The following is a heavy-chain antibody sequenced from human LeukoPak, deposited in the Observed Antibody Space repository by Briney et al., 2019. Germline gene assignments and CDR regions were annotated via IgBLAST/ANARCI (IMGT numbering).Heavy chain of an antibody. D-gene: IGHD6-13*01. V-gene: IGHV3-23*01. J-gene: IGHJ4*02. CDR3: AREGSSSWYGGDY. Sequence: PGGSLRLSCAASGFTFSSYAMSWVRQAPGKGLEWVSAISGSCGSTYYADSVKGRFTISRDNAKNSLYLQMNSLRAEDTAVYYCAREGSSSWYGGDYWGKGTLVTVSS. CDR2: ISGSCGST. CDR1: GFTFSSYA.